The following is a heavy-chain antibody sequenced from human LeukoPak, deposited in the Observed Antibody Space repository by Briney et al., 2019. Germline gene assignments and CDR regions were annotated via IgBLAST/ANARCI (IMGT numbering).Heavy chain of an antibody. CDR3: ARLIAAAGLYYFDY. D-gene: IGHD6-13*01. J-gene: IGHJ4*02. CDR2: LYPGDSDT. CDR1: GYSFTSYW. V-gene: IGHV5-51*01. Sequence: GESLKISCKGSGYSFTSYWIGWVRQMPGKGLEWMGILYPGDSDTRYSPSFQGQVTISADKSISTAYLQWSSLKASDTAMYYRARLIAAAGLYYFDYWGQGTLVTVSS.